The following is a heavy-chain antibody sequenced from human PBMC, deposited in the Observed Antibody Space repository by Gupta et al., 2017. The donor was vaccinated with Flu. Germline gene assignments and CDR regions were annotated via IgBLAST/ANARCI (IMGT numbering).Heavy chain of an antibody. D-gene: IGHD3-9*01. J-gene: IGHJ4*02. CDR1: GFTFGDYA. CDR3: TRDPVLTVGLVDY. Sequence: EVQLVESGGGLVQPARSLRLSCTASGFTFGDYAMGWFRQAPGKGLEWVGFIRSKAYGGTTEYAAAVKGRFTISRDDSKSIAYLQMKRMKPEDTAVYYCTRDPVLTVGLVDYWGQGTLVTVYS. V-gene: IGHV3-49*03. CDR2: IRSKAYGGTT.